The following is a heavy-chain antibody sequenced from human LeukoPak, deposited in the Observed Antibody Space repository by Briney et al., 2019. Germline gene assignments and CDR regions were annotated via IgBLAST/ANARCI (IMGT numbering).Heavy chain of an antibody. J-gene: IGHJ6*03. CDR3: ARDHPRDYYYMDV. Sequence: PGGSLRLSCAASGFTFDDYAMHWVRQAPGKGLEWVSFISWNSGIRGYADSVKGRFTISRDNAKNSLYLQMNSLRAEDTAVYYCARDHPRDYYYMDVWGKGTTVTVSS. CDR1: GFTFDDYA. CDR2: ISWNSGIR. V-gene: IGHV3-9*01.